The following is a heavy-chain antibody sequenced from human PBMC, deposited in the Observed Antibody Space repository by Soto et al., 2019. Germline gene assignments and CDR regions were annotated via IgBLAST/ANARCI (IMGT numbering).Heavy chain of an antibody. D-gene: IGHD3-22*01. Sequence: GGSLRLSCAASGFTFSSYAMSWVRQAPGKGLEWVSAISGSGGSTYYADSVKGRFTISRDNSKNTLYLQMNSLRAEDTAVYYCANPHTGYYYDSSGYYPFDYWGQGTLVTVSS. CDR3: ANPHTGYYYDSSGYYPFDY. J-gene: IGHJ4*02. CDR1: GFTFSSYA. CDR2: ISGSGGST. V-gene: IGHV3-23*01.